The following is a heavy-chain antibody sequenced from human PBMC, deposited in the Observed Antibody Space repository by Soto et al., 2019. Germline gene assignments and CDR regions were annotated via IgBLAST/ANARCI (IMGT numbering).Heavy chain of an antibody. CDR2: IRTKDNSYAT. CDR3: ARGTDDYWSGYYVDQ. Sequence: EVQLVESGGGLVQPGGSLKLSCAASGFNFSGSAMHWVRQASGKGLQWLGRIRTKDNSYATAYAASVKGRFSISRDDSKTTAYLQMNSLKTEDTAVYYCARGTDDYWSGYYVDQWGQGTLVTVSS. J-gene: IGHJ4*02. V-gene: IGHV3-73*02. CDR1: GFNFSGSA. D-gene: IGHD3-3*01.